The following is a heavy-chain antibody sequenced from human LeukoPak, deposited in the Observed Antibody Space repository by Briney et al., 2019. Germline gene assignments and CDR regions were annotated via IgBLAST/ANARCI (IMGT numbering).Heavy chain of an antibody. V-gene: IGHV3-23*01. J-gene: IGHJ4*02. D-gene: IGHD3-16*01. CDR1: GFTLSSYG. Sequence: GGSLRLSCAASGFTLSSYGMNRVRQAPGKGLEWVSGISGSGDSTYYADSVKGRFTISRDNSKITLYLQMNSLGAEDTAVYYCAKDFRTKDGPWGFDYWGQGTLVTVSS. CDR3: AKDFRTKDGPWGFDY. CDR2: ISGSGDST.